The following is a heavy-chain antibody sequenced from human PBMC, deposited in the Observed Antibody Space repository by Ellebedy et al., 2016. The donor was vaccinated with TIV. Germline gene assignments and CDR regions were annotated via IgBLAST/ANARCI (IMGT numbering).Heavy chain of an antibody. D-gene: IGHD2-21*02. CDR2: INSDGSST. V-gene: IGHV3-74*01. Sequence: GESLKISCAASGFTFSSYWMHWVRQAPGKGPVWVSRINSDGSSTIYADSVKGRFTISRDNAKNTLYLQMNSLRAEDTALYYCARNRYCSAGDCYALGYWGQGTLVTVSS. J-gene: IGHJ4*02. CDR1: GFTFSSYW. CDR3: ARNRYCSAGDCYALGY.